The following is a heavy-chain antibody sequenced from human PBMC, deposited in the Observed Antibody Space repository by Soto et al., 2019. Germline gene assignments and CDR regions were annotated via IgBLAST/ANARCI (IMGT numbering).Heavy chain of an antibody. CDR2: IYYSGST. D-gene: IGHD4-17*01. CDR1: GGSISSGDYY. Sequence: SETLSLTCTVSGGSISSGDYYWSWIRQPPGKGLEWIGYIYYSGSTYYNPSLKSRVTISVDTSKNQFSLKLSSVTAADTAVYYCARVQGDYLQFDYWGQGTLVTVSS. CDR3: ARVQGDYLQFDY. J-gene: IGHJ4*02. V-gene: IGHV4-30-4*01.